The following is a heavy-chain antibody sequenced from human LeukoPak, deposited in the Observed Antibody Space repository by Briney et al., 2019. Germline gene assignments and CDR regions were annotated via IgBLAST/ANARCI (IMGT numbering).Heavy chain of an antibody. Sequence: ASVKVSCKASGYTFTGCYMHWVRQAPGQGLEWMGWINPNSGGTNYAQKFQGRVTMTRGTSISTAYMELSRLRSDDTAVYYCARFGRRVAAYFDYWGQGTLVTVSS. CDR3: ARFGRRVAAYFDY. CDR2: INPNSGGT. V-gene: IGHV1-2*02. CDR1: GYTFTGCY. D-gene: IGHD2-15*01. J-gene: IGHJ4*02.